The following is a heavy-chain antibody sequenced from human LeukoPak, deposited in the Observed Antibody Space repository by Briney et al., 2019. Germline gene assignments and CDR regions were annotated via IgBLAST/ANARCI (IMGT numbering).Heavy chain of an antibody. Sequence: QPGGSLRLSCAASGFTFSSYSMNWVRQAPGKGLEWVSYISSSSRIIYYADSVKGRFTISRDSSKNSLYLQMNSLRAEDTAVYYCARGPYDYVWGSYRRAIGLDYWGQGTLVTVS. D-gene: IGHD3-16*02. CDR2: ISSSSRII. J-gene: IGHJ4*02. V-gene: IGHV3-48*01. CDR3: ARGPYDYVWGSYRRAIGLDY. CDR1: GFTFSSYS.